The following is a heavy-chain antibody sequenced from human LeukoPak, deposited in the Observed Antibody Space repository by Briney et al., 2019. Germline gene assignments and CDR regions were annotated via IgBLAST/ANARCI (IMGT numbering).Heavy chain of an antibody. D-gene: IGHD6-13*01. V-gene: IGHV4-39*01. CDR1: GGSISSSSYY. CDR2: IYYSGST. J-gene: IGHJ4*02. Sequence: SETLSLTCTVSGGSISSSSYYWGWIRQPPGKGLEGSGSIYYSGSTYYNPSLKSRFTTSVDTSKNQFSLKLSSVTAADTAVYYCARDSSSWYGEGYWGQGTLVTVSS. CDR3: ARDSSSWYGEGY.